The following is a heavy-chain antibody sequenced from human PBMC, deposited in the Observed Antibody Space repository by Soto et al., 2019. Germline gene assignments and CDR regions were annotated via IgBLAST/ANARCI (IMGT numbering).Heavy chain of an antibody. CDR3: AIAYDFVWGRNRYRPAHFDF. CDR1: GYIFTTYE. J-gene: IGHJ4*02. D-gene: IGHD3-16*02. Sequence: QVQLVQSGAEVKKPGASVKVSCKASGYIFTTYEINWVRQAPRQGLEWMGWMNPNSGNTGYAPKFQDRVTMTRNTSIDTAYMELSSLTSEDTAVYYCAIAYDFVWGRNRYRPAHFDFWGQGTLVTVSS. CDR2: MNPNSGNT. V-gene: IGHV1-8*01.